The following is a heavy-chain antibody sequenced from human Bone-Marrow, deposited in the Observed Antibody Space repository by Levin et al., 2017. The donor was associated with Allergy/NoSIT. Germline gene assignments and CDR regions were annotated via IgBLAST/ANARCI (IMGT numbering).Heavy chain of an antibody. CDR1: GGSISSGDYY. CDR3: ASQGMATTDSPKTLDY. J-gene: IGHJ4*02. CDR2: IYYSGST. V-gene: IGHV4-30-4*01. Sequence: LRLSCTVSGGSISSGDYYWSWIRQPPGKGLEWIGYIYYSGSTYYNPSLKSRVTISVDTSKNQFSLKLSSVTAADTAVYYCASQGMATTDSPKTLDYWGQGTLVTVSS. D-gene: IGHD5-24*01.